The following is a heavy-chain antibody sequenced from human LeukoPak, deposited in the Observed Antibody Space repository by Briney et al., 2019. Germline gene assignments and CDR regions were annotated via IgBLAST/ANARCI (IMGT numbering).Heavy chain of an antibody. CDR3: ARGGYYDYVWGSYRRIIDAFDI. CDR2: IYHSGST. Sequence: SETLTLTCAVSGGSISSGGYSWSWIQQPPGKGLEWIGYIYHSGSTYYNPSLKSRVTISVDRSKNQFSLKLSSVTAADTAVYYCARGGYYDYVWGSYRRIIDAFDIWGQGTMVTVSS. CDR1: GGSISSGGYS. D-gene: IGHD3-16*02. V-gene: IGHV4-30-2*01. J-gene: IGHJ3*02.